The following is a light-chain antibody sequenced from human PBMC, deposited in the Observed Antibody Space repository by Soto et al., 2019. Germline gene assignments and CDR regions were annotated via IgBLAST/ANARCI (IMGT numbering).Light chain of an antibody. CDR2: DAS. CDR3: QQADSFPIT. J-gene: IGKJ5*01. V-gene: IGKV1D-12*01. CDR1: QGIKSS. Sequence: DIQMTQSPSSVSASIGDTVTITCRASQGIKSSLAWYQQKPGKAPKVLIYDASTLQSGVPSRFSGSGSGTDFTLSITSLQPEDFATYYCQQADSFPITFGRGTRLEIK.